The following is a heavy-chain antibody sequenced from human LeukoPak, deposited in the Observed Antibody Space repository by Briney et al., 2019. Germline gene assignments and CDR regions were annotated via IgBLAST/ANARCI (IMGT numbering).Heavy chain of an antibody. J-gene: IGHJ2*01. V-gene: IGHV4-59*13. CDR2: IYYSGST. D-gene: IGHD2-15*01. CDR1: GCSISSYY. CDR3: ARDRLAATHFDL. Sequence: SETLSLTCTVSGCSISSYYWSWIRQPPGKGLEWIGYIYYSGSTNYNPSLKSRVTISVDTSKNQSSLKPTSVTAADPAVYYCARDRLAATHFDLWGRGTLVTVSS.